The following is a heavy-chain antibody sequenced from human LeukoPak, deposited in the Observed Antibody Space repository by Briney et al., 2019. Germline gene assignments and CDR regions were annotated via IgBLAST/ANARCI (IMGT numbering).Heavy chain of an antibody. CDR3: ARIRVDCSGGSCYPERFDY. CDR1: GFSLSTSGMC. CDR2: IDWDDDK. V-gene: IGHV2-70*11. J-gene: IGHJ4*02. D-gene: IGHD2-15*01. Sequence: SGPTLVNPTQTLTLTCTFSGFSLSTSGMCVSWIRQPPGKALEWLSRIDWDDDKYYSTSLKTRLTISKDTSKNQVVLTMTNMDTVDTATYYCARIRVDCSGGSCYPERFDYWGQGTLVTVSS.